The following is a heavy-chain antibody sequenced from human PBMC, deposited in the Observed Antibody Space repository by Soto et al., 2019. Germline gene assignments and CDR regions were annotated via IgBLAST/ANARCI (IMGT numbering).Heavy chain of an antibody. Sequence: SETLSLTCAVSGGSISSGGYSWSWIRQPPGKGLEWIGYIYHSGSTYYNPSLKSRVTISVDRSKNQFSLKLSSVTAADTAVYYCARASTTLTTLDYCAQGTLVPGSS. CDR2: IYHSGST. CDR1: GGSISSGGYS. D-gene: IGHD4-17*01. J-gene: IGHJ4*02. CDR3: ARASTTLTTLDY. V-gene: IGHV4-30-2*01.